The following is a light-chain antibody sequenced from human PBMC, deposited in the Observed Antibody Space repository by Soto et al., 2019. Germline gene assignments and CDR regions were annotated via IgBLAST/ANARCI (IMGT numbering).Light chain of an antibody. J-gene: IGKJ1*01. CDR1: QSVSSN. CDR2: GAS. V-gene: IGKV3-15*01. CDR3: QQYNNWPRT. Sequence: EIGMTQSPATLSVSPGERATLSCRASQSVSSNLAWYQQKPGQAPRLLIYGASTRATDIPARFSGSGSGTEFTLNISSLQSEDFAVYYCQQYNNWPRTLGPGTKV.